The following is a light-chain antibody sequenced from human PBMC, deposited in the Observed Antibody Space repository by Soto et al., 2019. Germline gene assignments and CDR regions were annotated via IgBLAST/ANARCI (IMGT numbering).Light chain of an antibody. V-gene: IGLV4-69*01. CDR3: QTWGTGIQV. Sequence: QPVLTQSPSASASLGASVKLTCTLSSGHSSYAIAWHQQQPEKGPRYLMKLNSDGSHSKGDGIPDRFSGSSSGAERYLTISSLQSGDEADYYCQTWGTGIQVFGTGTKVTVL. J-gene: IGLJ1*01. CDR1: SGHSSYA. CDR2: LNSDGSH.